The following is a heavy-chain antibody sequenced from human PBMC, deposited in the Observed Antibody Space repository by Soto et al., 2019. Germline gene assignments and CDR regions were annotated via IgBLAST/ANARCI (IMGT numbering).Heavy chain of an antibody. Sequence: PSETLSLTCAVYGGSFSGYYWNWIRQPPGKGLEWIGEIDHSGYTNYNPSLKSRVTISVGTSKNQFSLRLTSVTAADTAVYYCARVRDWFDPWGQGTRVTVAP. V-gene: IGHV4-34*01. CDR3: ARVRDWFDP. D-gene: IGHD3-3*01. J-gene: IGHJ5*02. CDR2: IDHSGYT. CDR1: GGSFSGYY.